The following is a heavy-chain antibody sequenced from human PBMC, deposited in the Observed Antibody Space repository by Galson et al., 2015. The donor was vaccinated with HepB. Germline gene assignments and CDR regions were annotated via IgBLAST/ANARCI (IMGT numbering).Heavy chain of an antibody. CDR1: GFTFSNYA. V-gene: IGHV3-30-3*01. Sequence: ALRLSCAAAGFTFSNYAMHWARQVPGKGLVWVAVLSFDGGSISYADSVKGRFIIFRDNYKHTLCLQTMRLTADDTAVYYCAREQRYCSSTSCPSARCLFDYCGQGTLVTVSS. D-gene: IGHD2-2*01. CDR3: AREQRYCSSTSCPSARCLFDY. J-gene: IGHJ4*02. CDR2: LSFDGGSI.